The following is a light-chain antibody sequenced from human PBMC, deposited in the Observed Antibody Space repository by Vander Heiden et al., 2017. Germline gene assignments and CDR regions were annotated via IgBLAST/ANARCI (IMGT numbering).Light chain of an antibody. CDR3: SSYTSSSTLRV. CDR1: NSDVGGYNY. CDR2: DVS. J-gene: IGLJ1*01. Sequence: QSALTQPASVSGSPGQSITISCTGTNSDVGGYNYVSWDQQHPGKAPKLMIYDVSNRPSGISNRFSGSKSGNTASRTISGLQAEDEADYYCSSYTSSSTLRVFGTGTKVTVL. V-gene: IGLV2-14*03.